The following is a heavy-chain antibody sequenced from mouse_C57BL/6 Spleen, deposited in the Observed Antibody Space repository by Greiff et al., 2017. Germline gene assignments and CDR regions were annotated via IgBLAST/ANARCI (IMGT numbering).Heavy chain of an antibody. J-gene: IGHJ4*01. Sequence: VQLQQSGPELVKPGASVKISCKASGYTFTDYYMNWVKQSHGKSLEWIGDINPNNGGTSYNQKFKGKATLTVDKSSSTAYMELRSLTSEDSAVYYCARAGGYAMDYWGQGTSVTVSS. CDR3: ARAGGYAMDY. V-gene: IGHV1-26*01. CDR2: INPNNGGT. CDR1: GYTFTDYY.